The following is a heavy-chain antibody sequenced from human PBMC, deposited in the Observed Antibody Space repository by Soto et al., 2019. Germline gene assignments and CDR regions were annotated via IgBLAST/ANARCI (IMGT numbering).Heavy chain of an antibody. Sequence: SETLSLTXAVYGGSFSGYYWSWIRQPPGKGLEWIGEINHSGSTNYNPSLKSRVTISVDTSKNQFSLKLSSVTAADTAVYYCARRGGRIAVAGYYYGMDVWGQGTTVTVSS. J-gene: IGHJ6*02. D-gene: IGHD6-19*01. CDR3: ARRGGRIAVAGYYYGMDV. V-gene: IGHV4-34*01. CDR1: GGSFSGYY. CDR2: INHSGST.